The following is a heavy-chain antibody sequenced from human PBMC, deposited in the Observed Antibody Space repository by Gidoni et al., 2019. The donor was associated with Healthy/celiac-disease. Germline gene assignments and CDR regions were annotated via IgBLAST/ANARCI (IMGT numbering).Heavy chain of an antibody. CDR3: ASSHDYYGSGSYFAADGMDV. CDR1: GGSISSSSYY. J-gene: IGHJ6*02. V-gene: IGHV4-39*01. D-gene: IGHD3-10*01. CDR2: IYYSGST. Sequence: QLQLQESGPGLVKPSETLSLTCPVSGGSISSSSYYWGWIRQPPGKGLEWIGSIYYSGSTYYNPSLKSRVTISVDTSKNQFSLKLSSVTAADTAVYYCASSHDYYGSGSYFAADGMDVWGQGTTVTVSS.